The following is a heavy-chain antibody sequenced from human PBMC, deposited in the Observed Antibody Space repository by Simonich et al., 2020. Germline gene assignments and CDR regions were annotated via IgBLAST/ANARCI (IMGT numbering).Heavy chain of an antibody. CDR2: INHSGRT. V-gene: IGHV4-34*01. J-gene: IGHJ3*02. CDR3: ARGKGWKNAFDI. D-gene: IGHD1-1*01. Sequence: QVQLQQWGAGLLKPSETLSLTCAVYGGSFSGYYWGWIRQPPGKGLEGIGEINHSGRTNYNPSLKRRGTISVDTSKNQFSLKLSSVTAADTAVYYCARGKGWKNAFDIWGQGTMVTVSS. CDR1: GGSFSGYY.